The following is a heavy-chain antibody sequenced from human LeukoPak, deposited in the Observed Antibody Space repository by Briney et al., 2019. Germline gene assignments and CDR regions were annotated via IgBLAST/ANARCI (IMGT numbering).Heavy chain of an antibody. Sequence: PGGSLRLSCAASGFTVSSNYMSWVRQAPGKGLEWVSVIYSGGSTYYADSVEGRFTISRDNSKNTLYLQMNSLRAEDMAVYYCARPTQYSGSYADYYYYGMDVWGQGTTVTVSS. CDR3: ARPTQYSGSYADYYYYGMDV. CDR2: IYSGGST. V-gene: IGHV3-66*02. J-gene: IGHJ6*02. D-gene: IGHD1-26*01. CDR1: GFTVSSNY.